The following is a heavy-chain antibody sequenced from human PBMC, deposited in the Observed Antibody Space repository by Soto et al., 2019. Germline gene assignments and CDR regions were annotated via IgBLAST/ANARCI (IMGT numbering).Heavy chain of an antibody. CDR1: GFTFDDYA. J-gene: IGHJ4*02. Sequence: EVQLVESGGGLVKPGRSLRLSCAASGFTFDDYAMHWVRQAPGKGLEWVSGISWNSGSIGYADSVKGRFTISRDNAKNHLYLQMNCLRAEDTALYYCGKDSGSNIPSHCDYWGQGTLVTFAS. CDR2: ISWNSGSI. CDR3: GKDSGSNIPSHCDY. D-gene: IGHD6-13*01. V-gene: IGHV3-9*01.